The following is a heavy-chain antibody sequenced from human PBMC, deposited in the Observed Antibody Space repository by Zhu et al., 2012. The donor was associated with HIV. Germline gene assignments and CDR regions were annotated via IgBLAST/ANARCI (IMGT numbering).Heavy chain of an antibody. CDR1: GYSITSTYY. CDR2: IYHSGTT. V-gene: IGHV4-38-2*02. CDR3: ARVHYGDYPHFDY. D-gene: IGHD4-17*01. Sequence: QVQLQESGPRLVKPSETLPLTCTVSGYSITSTYYWGWVRQSLEKGLEWIGSIYHSGTTYYNPSLKSRVTISVDTSKNQFSLKLSSVTAADTAVYYCARVHYGDYPHFDYWGQGTLVTVS. J-gene: IGHJ4*02.